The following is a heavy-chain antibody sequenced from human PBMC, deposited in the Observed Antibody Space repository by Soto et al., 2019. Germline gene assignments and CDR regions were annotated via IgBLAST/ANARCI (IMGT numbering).Heavy chain of an antibody. CDR2: ISSSSSTI. J-gene: IGHJ4*02. CDR3: ARDQDYYGSGSYYDYFDY. D-gene: IGHD3-10*01. CDR1: GFTFSSYS. Sequence: GGSLRLSCAASGFTFSSYSMNWVRQAPGKGLEWVSYISSSSSTIYYADSVKGRFTISRDNAKNSLYLQMNSLRDEDTAVYYCARDQDYYGSGSYYDYFDYWGQGTLVTVSS. V-gene: IGHV3-48*02.